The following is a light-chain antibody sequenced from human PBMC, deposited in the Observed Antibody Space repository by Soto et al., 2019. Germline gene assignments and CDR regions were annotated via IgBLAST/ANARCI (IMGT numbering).Light chain of an antibody. J-gene: IGLJ2*01. CDR3: QTWGTGIQV. Sequence: QLVLTQSPSASASLGASVKLTCTLSSGHSSYAIAWHQQRPEKGPRYLMKLNSDGSHSKGDGIPDRFSGSSSGAERYLTISSLQSEDEDDYYCQTWGTGIQVFGGGTKVTVL. V-gene: IGLV4-69*01. CDR2: LNSDGSH. CDR1: SGHSSYA.